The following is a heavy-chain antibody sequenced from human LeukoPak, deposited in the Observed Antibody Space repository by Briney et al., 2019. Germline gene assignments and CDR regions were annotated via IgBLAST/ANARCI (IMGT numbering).Heavy chain of an antibody. CDR1: GGSFSGYY. D-gene: IGHD3-22*01. J-gene: IGHJ4*02. CDR2: INHSGST. CDR3: ARRRPPTYYYDSSAGRYFDY. V-gene: IGHV4-34*01. Sequence: KPSETLSLTCAVYGGSFSGYYWSWIRQPPGKGLEWIGEINHSGSTNYNPSLKSRVTISVDTSKNQFSLKLSSVTAADTAVYYCARRRPPTYYYDSSAGRYFDYWGQGTLVTVSS.